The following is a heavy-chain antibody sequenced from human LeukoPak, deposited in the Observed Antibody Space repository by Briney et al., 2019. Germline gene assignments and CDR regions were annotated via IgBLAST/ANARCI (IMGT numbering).Heavy chain of an antibody. CDR1: GGHIGSYY. V-gene: IGHV4-59*08. CDR3: ARYSSGWYFDL. D-gene: IGHD6-19*01. Sequence: PSETLSLTCTVSGGHIGSYYWSWIRQPPGKGLEWIADIYYSGSATYNSSLRSRVTISIDTSENQFSLVLTSVTAADTAGYYCARYSSGWYFDLWGRGTLVTVSS. CDR2: IYYSGSA. J-gene: IGHJ2*01.